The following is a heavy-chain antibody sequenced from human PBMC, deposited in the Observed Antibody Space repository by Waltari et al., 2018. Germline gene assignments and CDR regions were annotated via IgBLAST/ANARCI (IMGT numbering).Heavy chain of an antibody. Sequence: EVQLVESGGGLVQPGGSLRLSCAASGFTFSSYWMSWVRQAPGKVVEGVAHIKEDESEKFYVDSVKGRFTIVRDNAKNLLYRQRDSLRGEDTAVYYCARELYPPTSNPFDFWGQGTRVTVSS. CDR3: ARELYPPTSNPFDF. CDR1: GFTFSSYW. CDR2: IKEDESEK. V-gene: IGHV3-7*01. D-gene: IGHD3-10*01. J-gene: IGHJ4*02.